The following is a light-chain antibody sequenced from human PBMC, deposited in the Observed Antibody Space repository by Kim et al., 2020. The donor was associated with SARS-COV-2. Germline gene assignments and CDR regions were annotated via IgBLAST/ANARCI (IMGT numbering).Light chain of an antibody. CDR1: RSNIGTYT. V-gene: IGLV1-44*01. Sequence: QSVLTQPPSASASPGQRVAISCSGSRSNIGTYTVNWYQHLPETAPQLLIFGDSQRPSGVPDRFSASKSGTSASLTISGLQSDDEATYYCASWDDSLNGHLFGRGTQLTVL. CDR2: GDS. J-gene: IGLJ2*01. CDR3: ASWDDSLNGHL.